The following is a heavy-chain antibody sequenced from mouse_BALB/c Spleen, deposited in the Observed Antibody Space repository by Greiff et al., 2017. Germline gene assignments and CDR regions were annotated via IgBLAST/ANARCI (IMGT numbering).Heavy chain of an antibody. D-gene: IGHD1-1*01. CDR3: ALNYYGSSYYAMDY. V-gene: IGHV14-3*02. J-gene: IGHJ4*01. Sequence: VHVKQSGAELVKPGASVKLSCTASGFNIKDTYMHWVKQRPEQGLEWIGRIDPANGNTKYDPKIQGKATITADTSSNTAYLQLSSLTSEDTAVYYCALNYYGSSYYAMDYWGQGTSVTVSS. CDR1: GFNIKDTY. CDR2: IDPANGNT.